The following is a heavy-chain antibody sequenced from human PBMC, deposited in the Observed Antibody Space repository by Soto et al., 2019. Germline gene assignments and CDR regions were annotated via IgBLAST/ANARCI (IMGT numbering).Heavy chain of an antibody. D-gene: IGHD1-20*01. CDR2: IGSVGGDT. J-gene: IGHJ3*02. V-gene: IGHV3-23*01. Sequence: PGRSLRLSCSPSRFTCYSYAMSLVHKAPGKGLYWVSTIGSVGGDTYYAYSVKGRFSISRDDSKNPLLLQMNSLRAEDTAVYYCVKDRMAYNSVWDPFDIWGKGTMVTVS. CDR1: RFTCYSYA. CDR3: VKDRMAYNSVWDPFDI.